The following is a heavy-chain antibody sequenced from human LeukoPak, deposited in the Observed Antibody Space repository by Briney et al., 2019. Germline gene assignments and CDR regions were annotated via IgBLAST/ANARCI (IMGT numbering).Heavy chain of an antibody. Sequence: GGSLRLSCAASGFTFSDYSMSWVRQAPGKGLEWVSSISIRSTYIYYTDSVKGRFTISRDNGKNSLYLQMNSLRAEDTAVYYCARDLRIAVAGITDYYYMDVWGKGTTVTVSS. V-gene: IGHV3-21*01. CDR2: ISIRSTYI. D-gene: IGHD6-19*01. J-gene: IGHJ6*03. CDR1: GFTFSDYS. CDR3: ARDLRIAVAGITDYYYMDV.